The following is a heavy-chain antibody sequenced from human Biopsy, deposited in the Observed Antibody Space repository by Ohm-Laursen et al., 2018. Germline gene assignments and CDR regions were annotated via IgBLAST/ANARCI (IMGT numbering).Heavy chain of an antibody. CDR1: NRSISSLY. CDR3: ARHSGGNDAHLGY. D-gene: IGHD3-16*01. J-gene: IGHJ4*02. Sequence: SETLSLTWTVSNRSISSLYWSWMRQPPGKGLEWIGFLYYNGFTNSNPSLKRRVTISVDPFRNQFSLKLSAVTAADPAVYYWARHSGGNDAHLGYWGQGNLVTVSS. CDR2: LYYNGFT. V-gene: IGHV4-59*08.